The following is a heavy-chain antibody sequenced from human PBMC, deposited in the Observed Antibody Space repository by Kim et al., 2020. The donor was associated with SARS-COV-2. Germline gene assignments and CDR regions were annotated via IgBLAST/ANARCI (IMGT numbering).Heavy chain of an antibody. Sequence: GGSLRLSCAASGFTFSSYAMHWVRQAPGKGLEWVAVISYDGSNKYYADSVKGRFTISRDNSKNTLYLQMNSLRAEDTAVYYCARDRTYYGSGSYPNYYYGMDVWGQGNTVTVSS. CDR2: ISYDGSNK. CDR1: GFTFSSYA. CDR3: ARDRTYYGSGSYPNYYYGMDV. V-gene: IGHV3-30*04. J-gene: IGHJ6*02. D-gene: IGHD3-10*01.